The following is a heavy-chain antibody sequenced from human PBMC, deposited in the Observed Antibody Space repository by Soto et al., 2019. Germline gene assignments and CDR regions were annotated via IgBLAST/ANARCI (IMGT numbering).Heavy chain of an antibody. CDR2: MSNDGSNE. Sequence: GGSLRLSCAASGFTFRNYATHWLRQAPGKGLEWVALMSNDGSNERYVDPVKGRFTISRDNSRNTMYLQMDSLRVEDTAVYYCAKGTGPGSYLIDHWGQGTLVTVSS. CDR1: GFTFRNYA. D-gene: IGHD3-10*01. V-gene: IGHV3-33*06. J-gene: IGHJ4*02. CDR3: AKGTGPGSYLIDH.